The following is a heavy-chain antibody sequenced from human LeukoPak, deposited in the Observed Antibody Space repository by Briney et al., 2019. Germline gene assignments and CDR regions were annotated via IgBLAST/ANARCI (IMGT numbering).Heavy chain of an antibody. V-gene: IGHV5-51*01. CDR3: ARQYYETLTGPNWFDA. Sequence: GESLKISCKGSGYTFTSYWIGWVRQMPGKGLEWMGIILPVDSDSRYSPSFTGQVTMSVDKSISTAYLQWSSLKASDTAMYYCARQYYETLTGPNWFDAWGQGTLVTVSS. CDR1: GYTFTSYW. D-gene: IGHD3-9*01. J-gene: IGHJ5*02. CDR2: ILPVDSDS.